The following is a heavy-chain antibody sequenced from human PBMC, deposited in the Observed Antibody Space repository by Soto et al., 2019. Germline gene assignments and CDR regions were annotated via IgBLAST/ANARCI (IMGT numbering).Heavy chain of an antibody. CDR1: GFTFSSYG. CDR3: ARDEGYKLYYGMDV. J-gene: IGHJ6*02. Sequence: GGSLRLSCAASGFTFSSYGMNWVRQAPGKGLEWVSYISSSSSTIYYADSVKGRFTISRDNAKNSLYLQMNSLRDEDTAVYYCARDEGYKLYYGMDVWGQGTTVTVSS. V-gene: IGHV3-48*02. D-gene: IGHD1-1*01. CDR2: ISSSSSTI.